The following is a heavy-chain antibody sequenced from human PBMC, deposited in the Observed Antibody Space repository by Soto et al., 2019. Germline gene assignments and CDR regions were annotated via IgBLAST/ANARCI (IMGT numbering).Heavy chain of an antibody. D-gene: IGHD6-13*01. CDR1: GYTFTTNN. J-gene: IGHJ6*02. Sequence: QGQLGQSGAGWKKPGASLKVSGKALGYTFTTNNMHWLRQAPGQGLDWMGIINPSGGSASYAQKFQGRVTMTRDTSTSTVYMELSSLRSEDTAVYYCARDGDGYSSSWSRAGMDVWGQGTTVTVSS. CDR2: INPSGGSA. V-gene: IGHV1-46*01. CDR3: ARDGDGYSSSWSRAGMDV.